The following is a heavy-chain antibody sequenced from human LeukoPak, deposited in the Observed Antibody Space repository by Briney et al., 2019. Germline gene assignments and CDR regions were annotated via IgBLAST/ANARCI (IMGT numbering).Heavy chain of an antibody. Sequence: PGGSLRLSCAASGFTFSSYSMSWVRQAPGKGLEWASSISSSSSYIYYADSVKGRFTISRDNAKNSLYLQMNSLRAEDTAVYYCAKPPGQLARGWFDPWGQGTLVTVSS. D-gene: IGHD6-13*01. J-gene: IGHJ5*02. CDR2: ISSSSSYI. CDR1: GFTFSSYS. CDR3: AKPPGQLARGWFDP. V-gene: IGHV3-21*01.